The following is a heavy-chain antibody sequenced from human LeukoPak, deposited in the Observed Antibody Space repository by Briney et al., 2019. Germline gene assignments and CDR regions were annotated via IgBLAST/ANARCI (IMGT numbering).Heavy chain of an antibody. D-gene: IGHD3-16*01. J-gene: IGHJ3*02. CDR1: GYSFTSYW. V-gene: IGHV5-51*01. CDR2: IYPVDSDT. Sequence: GEPLKISCKGSGYSFTSYWIGWARQMPGKGLEWIRIIYPVDSDTRYSPSFQGQVTISADKSISTAYLQWSSLKASDTAMYYCARHFGSSNAFDIWGQGTMVTVSS. CDR3: ARHFGSSNAFDI.